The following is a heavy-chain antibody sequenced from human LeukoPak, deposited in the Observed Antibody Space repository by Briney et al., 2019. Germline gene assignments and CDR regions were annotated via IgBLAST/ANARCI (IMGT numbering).Heavy chain of an antibody. CDR2: IYPGDSDT. CDR1: GYSLTSYW. CDR3: ARGSGSYHTAYMN. Sequence: GESLKISCKGSGYSLTSYWIGWVRHMPGKGLEWMGIIYPGDSDTRYSPSFQGQVTISADKSLSTAYLQWSSLKASDTAMYYCARGSGSYHTAYMNWGQGSPVTVSS. D-gene: IGHD1-26*01. J-gene: IGHJ4*02. V-gene: IGHV5-51*01.